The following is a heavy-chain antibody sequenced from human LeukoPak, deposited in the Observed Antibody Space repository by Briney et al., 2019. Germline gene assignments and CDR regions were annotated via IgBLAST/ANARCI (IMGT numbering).Heavy chain of an antibody. D-gene: IGHD1-26*01. CDR3: ARSGGSGTYYDGSFDY. CDR2: IYTSGST. Sequence: PSGPLSLTCTVSGGSITSYYWSWVRQPAGKGLEWIGCIYTSGSTNYNLSLKSRVTMSVDTSRNQFSLKMSSVTATDTAVYYCARSGGSGTYYDGSFDYWGQGTLVTVSS. V-gene: IGHV4-4*07. J-gene: IGHJ4*02. CDR1: GGSITSYY.